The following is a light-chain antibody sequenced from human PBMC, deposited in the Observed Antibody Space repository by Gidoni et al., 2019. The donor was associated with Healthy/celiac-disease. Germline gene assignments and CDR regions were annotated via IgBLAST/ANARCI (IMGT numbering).Light chain of an antibody. J-gene: IGLJ3*02. V-gene: IGLV4-69*01. CDR1: SGHSSYA. Sequence: QLVLTQSPSASASLGASVKLTCTLSSGHSSYAIAWHQQQPEKDPRYLMKLNNDGSHSKGDGIPDRFSGSSSGAERYLTISSLQSEDEADYYCQTWGTGIWVFGGGTKLTVL. CDR3: QTWGTGIWV. CDR2: LNNDGSH.